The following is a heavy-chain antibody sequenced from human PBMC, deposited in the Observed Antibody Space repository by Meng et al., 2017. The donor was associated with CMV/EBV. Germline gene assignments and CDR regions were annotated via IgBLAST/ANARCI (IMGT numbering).Heavy chain of an antibody. CDR3: ARGVGGWFDP. V-gene: IGHV4-34*01. CDR1: GGSFSGYY. CDR2: INHSGST. Sequence: QVQLTQGGAGLLKPSETLSLTCPVYGGSFSGYYWSWIRQPPGKGLEWIGEINHSGSTNYNPSLKSRVTISVDTSKNQFSLKLSSVTAADTAVYYCARGVGGWFDPWGQGTLVTVSS. J-gene: IGHJ5*02. D-gene: IGHD1-26*01.